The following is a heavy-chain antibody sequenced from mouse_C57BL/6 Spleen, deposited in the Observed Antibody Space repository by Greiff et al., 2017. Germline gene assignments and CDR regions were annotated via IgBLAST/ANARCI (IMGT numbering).Heavy chain of an antibody. Sequence: QVQLQQPGAELVRPGTSVKLSCKASGYTFTSYWMHWVKQRPGQGLEWIGVIDPSDSYTNYNQKFKGKATLTVDTSSSTAYMQLSSLTSEDSAVYYCASNDYFAYWGQGTLVTVSA. V-gene: IGHV1-59*01. CDR2: IDPSDSYT. CDR1: GYTFTSYW. CDR3: ASNDYFAY. J-gene: IGHJ3*01. D-gene: IGHD2-4*01.